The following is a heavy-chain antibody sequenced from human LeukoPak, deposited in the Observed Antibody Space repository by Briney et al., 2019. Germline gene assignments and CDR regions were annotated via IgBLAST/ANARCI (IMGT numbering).Heavy chain of an antibody. D-gene: IGHD3-3*01. CDR1: GRSFSGYY. Sequence: SETLSLTCAVYGRSFSGYYWSWIRQPPGKGLEWIGEINHSGSTNYNPSLKSRVTISVDTSKNQFSLKLSSVTAADTAVYYCARRRIPIFGATLPLDYWGQGTLVTVSS. CDR2: INHSGST. CDR3: ARRRIPIFGATLPLDY. V-gene: IGHV4-34*01. J-gene: IGHJ4*02.